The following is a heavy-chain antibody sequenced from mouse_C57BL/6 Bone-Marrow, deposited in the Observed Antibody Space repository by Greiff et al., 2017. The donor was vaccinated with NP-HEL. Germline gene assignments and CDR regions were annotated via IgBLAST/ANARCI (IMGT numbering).Heavy chain of an antibody. CDR3: ARRVDYGSRYGFAY. D-gene: IGHD1-1*01. J-gene: IGHJ3*01. V-gene: IGHV1-80*01. Sequence: QVQLQQSGAELVKPGASVKISCKASGYAFSSYWMNWVKQRPGKGLEWIGQIYPGDGDTNYNGKFKGKATLTEDKSSSTAYMQLSSLTSEDSAVYFCARRVDYGSRYGFAYWGQGTLVTVSA. CDR2: IYPGDGDT. CDR1: GYAFSSYW.